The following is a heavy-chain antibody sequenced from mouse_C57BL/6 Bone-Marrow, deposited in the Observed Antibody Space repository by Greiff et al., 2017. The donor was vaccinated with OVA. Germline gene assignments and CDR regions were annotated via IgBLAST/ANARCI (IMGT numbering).Heavy chain of an antibody. CDR2: ISSGGSYT. Sequence: EVQGVESGGDLVKPGGSLKLSCAASGFTFSSYGMSWVRQTPDKRLEWVATISSGGSYTYYPDSVKGRFTISRDNAKNTLYLQMSSLKSEDTAMYYCATNCIFAYWGQGTLVTVSA. J-gene: IGHJ3*01. V-gene: IGHV5-6*01. D-gene: IGHD4-1*01. CDR1: GFTFSSYG. CDR3: ATNCIFAY.